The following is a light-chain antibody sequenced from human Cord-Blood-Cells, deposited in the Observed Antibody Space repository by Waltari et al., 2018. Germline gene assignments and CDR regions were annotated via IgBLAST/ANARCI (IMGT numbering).Light chain of an antibody. CDR1: QSVLYSSNNKNY. J-gene: IGKJ2*01. CDR3: QQYYSTPYT. CDR2: WAS. Sequence: IVMTQSPDSLAVSLGEQATINCKLSQSVLYSSNNKNYLAWYQQKPGQPPKLLIYWASTRESGVPDRFSGSGSGTDFTLTISSLQAEDVAVYYCQQYYSTPYTFGQGTKLEIK. V-gene: IGKV4-1*01.